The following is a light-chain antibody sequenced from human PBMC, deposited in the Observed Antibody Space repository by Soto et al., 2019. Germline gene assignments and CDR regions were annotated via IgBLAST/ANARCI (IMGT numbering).Light chain of an antibody. Sequence: EIVLTQSPYTLSLSPGERATLSCRASQSVSSDYLVWYQQKFGQAPRLLIYVASSRATGTPGRFSGSGCGTDFTLTISRLKPEDFAVYYCQHYGNSPPSVTFGPGTKVEIK. CDR3: QHYGNSPPSVT. CDR1: QSVSSDY. CDR2: VAS. J-gene: IGKJ3*01. V-gene: IGKV3-20*01.